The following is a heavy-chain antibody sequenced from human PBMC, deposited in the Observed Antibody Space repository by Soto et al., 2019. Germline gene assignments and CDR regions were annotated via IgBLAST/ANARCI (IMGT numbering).Heavy chain of an antibody. CDR3: ARSAPIAAADGMDD. CDR1: GYSIRSGYY. CDR2: IYHSGST. V-gene: IGHV4-38-2*01. Sequence: PLETWSVACGVSGYSIRSGYYWGWIRQSPGKGLEWIGSIYHSGSTYYNPSLKSRVIISVDTSKNQFSLKLRSVTAADTAVYYPARSAPIAAADGMDDRGQRTTVTVS. D-gene: IGHD6-13*01. J-gene: IGHJ6*02.